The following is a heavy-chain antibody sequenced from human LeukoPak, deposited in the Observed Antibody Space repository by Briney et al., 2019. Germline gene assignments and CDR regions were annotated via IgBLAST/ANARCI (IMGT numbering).Heavy chain of an antibody. D-gene: IGHD6-19*01. CDR1: GYTFTTYD. CDR3: ARKFSLNNGWGYNWFDL. V-gene: IGHV1-8*03. CDR2: INPNTGNT. Sequence: ASVKVSCKASGYTFTTYDINWVRQAPGRGLEWMGWINPNTGNTGYAQQFLGRVTITRNTSISTAYMELSSLRSEDTAVYYCARKFSLNNGWGYNWFDLWGQGSLVTVSS. J-gene: IGHJ5*02.